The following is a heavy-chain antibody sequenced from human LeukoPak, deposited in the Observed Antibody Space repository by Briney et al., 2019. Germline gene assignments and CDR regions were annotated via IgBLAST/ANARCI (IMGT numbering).Heavy chain of an antibody. V-gene: IGHV3-23*01. J-gene: IGHJ4*02. Sequence: GGSLRLSCAASGFTFSSYAMSWVRQAPGKGLEWVSAISGSGGSTYYADSVKGRFTISRDNAKNSLDLQMNSLRAEDTAVYYCARGVRGSYRYEAYYFDYWGQGTLVTVSS. CDR1: GFTFSSYA. D-gene: IGHD3-16*02. CDR2: ISGSGGST. CDR3: ARGVRGSYRYEAYYFDY.